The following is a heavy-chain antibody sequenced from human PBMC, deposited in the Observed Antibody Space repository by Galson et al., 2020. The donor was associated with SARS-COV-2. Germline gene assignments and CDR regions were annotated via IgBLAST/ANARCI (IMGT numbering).Heavy chain of an antibody. D-gene: IGHD3-9*01. CDR1: GFTFSDYY. V-gene: IGHV3-11*06. Sequence: GESLKISCAASGFTFSDYYMSWIRQAPGKGLEWVSYISSSSSYTNYADSVKGRFTISRDNAKNSLYLQMNSLRAEDTAVYYCAGGDYDILTGYSRGDYWGQGTLVTVSS. CDR2: ISSSSSYT. CDR3: AGGDYDILTGYSRGDY. J-gene: IGHJ4*02.